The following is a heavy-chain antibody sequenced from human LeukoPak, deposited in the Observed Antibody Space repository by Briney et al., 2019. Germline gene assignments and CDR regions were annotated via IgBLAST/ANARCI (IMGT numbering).Heavy chain of an antibody. D-gene: IGHD3-3*01. CDR1: GYTFTGYY. J-gene: IGHJ4*02. V-gene: IGHV1-2*02. CDR3: ARTYYDFWSGPWYYFDY. Sequence: ASVKVSCKASGYTFTGYYMHWVRQAPGQGLEWMGWINPNSGGTNYAQKFQGRVTTTRDTSISTAYMELSRLRSDDTAVYYCARTYYDFWSGPWYYFDYWGQGTLVTVSS. CDR2: INPNSGGT.